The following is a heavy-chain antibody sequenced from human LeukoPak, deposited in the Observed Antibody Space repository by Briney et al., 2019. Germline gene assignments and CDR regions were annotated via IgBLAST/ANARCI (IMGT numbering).Heavy chain of an antibody. J-gene: IGHJ6*03. CDR3: ARGATVTYYYYYYYMDV. V-gene: IGHV3-48*01. Sequence: PGGSLRLSCAASGFTFSSYSMNWVRQAPGKGLEWVSYISSSSSTIYYADSVKGRFTISRDNAKNSLYLQMNSLRAGDTAVYYCARGATVTYYYYYYYMDVWGKGTTVTVSS. D-gene: IGHD4-17*01. CDR1: GFTFSSYS. CDR2: ISSSSSTI.